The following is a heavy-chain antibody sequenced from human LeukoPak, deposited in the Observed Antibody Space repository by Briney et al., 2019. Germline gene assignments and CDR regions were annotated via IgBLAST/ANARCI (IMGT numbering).Heavy chain of an antibody. CDR1: GFTFSSYA. CDR3: ASRFRITIFGVVITPFDY. J-gene: IGHJ4*02. D-gene: IGHD3-3*01. V-gene: IGHV3-23*01. Sequence: GGSLRLSCAASGFTFSSYAMSWVRQAPGKWLEWVSAISGSGGSTYYADSVKGRFTISRDNSKNTLYLQMNSLRAEDTAVYYCASRFRITIFGVVITPFDYWGQGTLVTVSS. CDR2: ISGSGGST.